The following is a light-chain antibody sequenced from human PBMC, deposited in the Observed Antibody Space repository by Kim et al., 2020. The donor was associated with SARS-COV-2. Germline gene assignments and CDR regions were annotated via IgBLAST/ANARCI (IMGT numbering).Light chain of an antibody. CDR3: TSYTSSGTYV. CDR2: DVR. CDR1: SDGVCAVKC. V-gene: IGLV2-14*03. J-gene: IGLJ1*01. Sequence: GPPIPASAPGTSDGVCAVKCAAWYQHNPAMALKLLIYDVRDRPSEVSTHFSSSKSGDAASLTISSLHAEEEADDYCTSYTSSGTYVFGTGTKVTVL.